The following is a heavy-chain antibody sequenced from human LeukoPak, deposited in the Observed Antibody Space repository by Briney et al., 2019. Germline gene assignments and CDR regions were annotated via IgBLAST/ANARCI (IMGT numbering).Heavy chain of an antibody. Sequence: GSLRLSCAASGFTFSYHWMHWVRQAPGKGLVWVSRIQNDGSVTTYADSVKGRFTISRDNTKNTLHLQMNSLRAEDTAVYYCARGAEYFYDSSGLLDYWGQGIMVTVSS. V-gene: IGHV3-74*01. J-gene: IGHJ4*02. CDR2: IQNDGSVT. CDR1: GFTFSYHW. D-gene: IGHD3-22*01. CDR3: ARGAEYFYDSSGLLDY.